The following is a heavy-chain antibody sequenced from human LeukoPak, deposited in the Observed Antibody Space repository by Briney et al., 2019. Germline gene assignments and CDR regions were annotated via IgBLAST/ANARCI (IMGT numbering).Heavy chain of an antibody. J-gene: IGHJ5*02. D-gene: IGHD3-22*01. CDR3: ARCDYDTTINPNWFDP. Sequence: ASVKVSCKASGYSFTNYDINSVRQAPGQGLEWMGWMKPNSGDTGYAQKFQGRVTFSRNTSISTAYMELTNLRSEDTAVYYCARCDYDTTINPNWFDPWGQGTLVTVSS. CDR1: GYSFTNYD. CDR2: MKPNSGDT. V-gene: IGHV1-8*03.